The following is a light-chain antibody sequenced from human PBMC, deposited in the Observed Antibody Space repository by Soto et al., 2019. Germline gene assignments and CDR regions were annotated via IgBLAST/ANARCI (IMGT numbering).Light chain of an antibody. Sequence: QSALTQPASVSGSPGQSITISCTGTSSDVGGYNYVSWYQQHPGKAPKLMIYDVSNRPSGVSNRFSGSKSGNTASLTISGLQAEDDADYSCSSYTSSGTLVFGGGTQLTVL. J-gene: IGLJ2*01. CDR2: DVS. CDR1: SSDVGGYNY. CDR3: SSYTSSGTLV. V-gene: IGLV2-14*01.